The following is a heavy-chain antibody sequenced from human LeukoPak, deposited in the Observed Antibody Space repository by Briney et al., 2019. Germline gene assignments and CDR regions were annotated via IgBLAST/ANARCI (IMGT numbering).Heavy chain of an antibody. J-gene: IGHJ3*02. V-gene: IGHV3-66*01. CDR1: GFTVSSNH. CDR2: IYSGGST. CDR3: ARERNYGIAFDI. D-gene: IGHD4-11*01. Sequence: GGSLRLSCAASGFTVSSNHMSWVRQAPGKGLEWVSVIYSGGSTYYADSVKGRFTISRDNSKNTLYLQMNSLRAEDTAVYYCARERNYGIAFDIWGQGTMVTVSS.